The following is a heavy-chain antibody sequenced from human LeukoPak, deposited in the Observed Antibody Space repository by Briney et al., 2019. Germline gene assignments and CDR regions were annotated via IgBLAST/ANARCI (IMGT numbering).Heavy chain of an antibody. D-gene: IGHD3-3*01. V-gene: IGHV1-2*02. CDR1: GYSFTDYY. J-gene: IGHJ5*02. CDR2: INTKSGRT. Sequence: ASVKVSCKTSGYSFTDYYIHWVRQAPGQGLEWMGWINTKSGRTSSARKFQGRVTMTRDPSITTVYMDMAWLTSDDTVIYFCARADFIDAGPYLIGPWGQGTLVTVSS. CDR3: ARADFIDAGPYLIGP.